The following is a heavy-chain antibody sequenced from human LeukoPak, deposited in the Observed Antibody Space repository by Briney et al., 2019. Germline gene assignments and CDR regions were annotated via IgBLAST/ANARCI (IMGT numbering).Heavy chain of an antibody. V-gene: IGHV5-51*01. Sequence: GEALKISCKGSGYSFTSYWIAWVRQMPGKGLEWMGIIYPGDSDTRYSPSFQGQVTISVDKSITTAYLQWSSLKASDTAMYYCARRSGRSNWFDPWGQGTLVTVSS. CDR3: ARRSGRSNWFDP. J-gene: IGHJ5*02. D-gene: IGHD6-19*01. CDR1: GYSFTSYW. CDR2: IYPGDSDT.